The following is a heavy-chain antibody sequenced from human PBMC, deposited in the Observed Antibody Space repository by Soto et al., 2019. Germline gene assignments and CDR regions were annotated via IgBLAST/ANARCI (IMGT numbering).Heavy chain of an antibody. V-gene: IGHV4-30-2*01. J-gene: IGHJ5*02. CDR2: IYHSGST. D-gene: IGHD4-17*01. CDR3: ARGHGDYFNWFDP. Sequence: LSLTCAVSGGSISSGGYSWSWIRQPPGKGLEWIGYIYHSGSTYYNPSLKSRVTISVDRSKNQFSLKLSSVTAADTAVYYCARGHGDYFNWFDPWGQGTLVTVSS. CDR1: GGSISSGGYS.